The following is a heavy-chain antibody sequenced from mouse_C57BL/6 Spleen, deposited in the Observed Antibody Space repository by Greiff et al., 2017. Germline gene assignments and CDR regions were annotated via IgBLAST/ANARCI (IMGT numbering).Heavy chain of an antibody. CDR3: TRRSSWYYFDY. CDR1: GYTFTDYE. J-gene: IGHJ2*01. CDR2: IDPETGGT. D-gene: IGHD1-1*01. V-gene: IGHV1-15*01. Sequence: VQLQQSGAELVRPGASVTLSCKASGYTFTDYEMHWVKQTPVHGLEWIGAIDPETGGTAYNQKFKGKAILTADKSSSTAYMELRSLTSEDSAVYYCTRRSSWYYFDYWGQGTTLTVSS.